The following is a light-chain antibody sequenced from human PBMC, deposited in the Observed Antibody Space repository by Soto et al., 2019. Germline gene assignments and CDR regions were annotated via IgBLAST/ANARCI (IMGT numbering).Light chain of an antibody. J-gene: IGLJ3*02. Sequence: QTVVTQGPSLSVSPGGTITLTCGLSSGSVSTSYYPNWYQQTPGQPPRTLIYNTNRRSSGVPARFSGSILGDKAALTITGAQADDESVYYCLLFMSSATWVFGGGTKLTVL. CDR3: LLFMSSATWV. CDR1: SGSVSTSYY. V-gene: IGLV8-61*01. CDR2: NTN.